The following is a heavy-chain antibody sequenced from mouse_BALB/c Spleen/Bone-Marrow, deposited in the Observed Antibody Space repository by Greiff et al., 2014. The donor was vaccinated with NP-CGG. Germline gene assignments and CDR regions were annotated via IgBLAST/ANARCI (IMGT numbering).Heavy chain of an antibody. CDR2: IDPANGNT. Sequence: EVQLHQSGAELVKPGASVKLSCTASGFNIKDTYMHWVKQRPEQGLEWIGRIDPANGNTKYDPKFQGKATITADTSSNTAYLQLSSLTSEDTAVYYCALLLRYYAMDYWGQGTSVTVSS. J-gene: IGHJ4*01. D-gene: IGHD1-1*01. CDR1: GFNIKDTY. V-gene: IGHV14-3*02. CDR3: ALLLRYYAMDY.